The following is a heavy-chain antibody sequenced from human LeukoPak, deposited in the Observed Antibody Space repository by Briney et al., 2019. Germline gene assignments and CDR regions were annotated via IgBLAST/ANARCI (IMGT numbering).Heavy chain of an antibody. D-gene: IGHD3-9*01. CDR2: ISWNSGSI. CDR3: AKSLRYFDWYTTGRDAFDI. J-gene: IGHJ3*02. V-gene: IGHV3-9*01. CDR1: GFTFDDYA. Sequence: GGSLRLSCAASGFTFDDYAMHWVRQAPGKGLEWVSGISWNSGSIGYADSVKGRFTISRDNAKNSLYLQMNSLRAEDTALYYCAKSLRYFDWYTTGRDAFDIWGQGTMVTVSS.